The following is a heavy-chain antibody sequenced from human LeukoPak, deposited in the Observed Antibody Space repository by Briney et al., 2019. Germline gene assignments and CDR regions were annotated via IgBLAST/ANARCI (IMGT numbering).Heavy chain of an antibody. CDR2: INPSGGST. CDR1: GYTFTSYY. J-gene: IGHJ5*02. V-gene: IGHV1-46*01. CDR3: AREGSSGNWFDP. D-gene: IGHD3-10*01. Sequence: ASVKVSCKASGYTFTSYYMHWVRQAPGQGLEWMGIINPSGGSTSYAQKFQGRVTMTRDTSTSTGYMELSSLRSEDTAVYYCAREGSSGNWFDPWGQGTLVTVSS.